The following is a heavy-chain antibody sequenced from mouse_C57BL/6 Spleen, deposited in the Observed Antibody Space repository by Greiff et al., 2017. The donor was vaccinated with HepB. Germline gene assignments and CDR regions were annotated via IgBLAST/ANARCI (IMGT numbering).Heavy chain of an antibody. CDR1: GYTFTSYW. Sequence: QVQLQQPGAELVRPGSSVKLSCKASGYTFTSYWMHWVKQRPIQGLEWIGNIDPSDSETHYNQKFKDKATLTVDKSSSTAYMQLSSLTSEDSAVYYCARKTAQGPFDYWGRGTTLTVSS. V-gene: IGHV1-52*01. CDR2: IDPSDSET. D-gene: IGHD3-2*02. CDR3: ARKTAQGPFDY. J-gene: IGHJ2*01.